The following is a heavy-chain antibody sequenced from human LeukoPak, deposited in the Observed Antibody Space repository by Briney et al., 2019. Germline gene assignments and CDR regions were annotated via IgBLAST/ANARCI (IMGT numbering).Heavy chain of an antibody. CDR2: ISSSSSCI. CDR1: GFTFSSYS. J-gene: IGHJ5*02. V-gene: IGHV3-21*01. Sequence: GGSLRLSCAASGFTFSSYSMNWVRQAPGKGLEWVSSISSSSSCIYYADSVKGRFTISRDNAKNSLYLQMNSLRAEDTAVYYCARVPVVVVPAAMGPNWFDPWGQGTLVTVSS. CDR3: ARVPVVVVPAAMGPNWFDP. D-gene: IGHD2-2*01.